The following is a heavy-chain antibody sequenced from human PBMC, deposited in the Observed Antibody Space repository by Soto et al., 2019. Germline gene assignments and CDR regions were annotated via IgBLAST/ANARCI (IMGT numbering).Heavy chain of an antibody. J-gene: IGHJ6*03. CDR1: GYTFTRYD. V-gene: IGHV1-8*01. CDR2: MNPNSGNT. CDR3: ARGSIDILTGYYNYYYMDV. D-gene: IGHD3-9*01. Sequence: GASVKVSCQASGYTFTRYDIKWVRQATGQGVEWMGWMNPNSGNTGYAQKFQGRVTMTRNTSISTAYMELSSLRSEDTAVYYCARGSIDILTGYYNYYYMDVWGKGTTVTVSS.